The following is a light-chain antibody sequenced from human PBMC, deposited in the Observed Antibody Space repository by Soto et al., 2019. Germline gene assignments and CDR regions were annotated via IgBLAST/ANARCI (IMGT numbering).Light chain of an antibody. CDR3: HQYDSSPLT. J-gene: IGKJ4*01. V-gene: IGKV3-20*01. CDR1: QSVSSSY. Sequence: EIVLTQSPGTLSLSPGERATLSCRASQSVSSSYLAWYQQKPGQAPRLLIYGASSRATGIPDRFSGSGSGTDITLTISRLELEDFAVYYCHQYDSSPLTFGGGTKVEIK. CDR2: GAS.